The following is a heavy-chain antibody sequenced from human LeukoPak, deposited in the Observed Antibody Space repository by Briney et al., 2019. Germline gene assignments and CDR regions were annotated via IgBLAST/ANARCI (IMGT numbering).Heavy chain of an antibody. CDR1: GYTFTSHG. D-gene: IGHD4-17*01. CDR2: ISAYNGNT. CDR3: ARVPGDYGWFGNYYYMDV. Sequence: ASVKVSCKASGYTFTSHGISWVRQAPGQGLEWMGWISAYNGNTNYAQKLQGRVTMTTDTSTSTAYMELRSLRSDDTAVYYCARVPGDYGWFGNYYYMDVWGKGTTVTVSS. V-gene: IGHV1-18*01. J-gene: IGHJ6*03.